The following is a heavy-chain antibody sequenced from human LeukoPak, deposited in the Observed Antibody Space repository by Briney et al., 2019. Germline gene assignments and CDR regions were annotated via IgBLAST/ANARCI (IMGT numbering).Heavy chain of an antibody. J-gene: IGHJ4*02. V-gene: IGHV4-4*07. CDR2: IYTSGST. CDR1: GGYISSYY. D-gene: IGHD2-2*01. Sequence: SETLSLTCTVSGGYISSYYWSWIRQPAGKGLEWIGRIYTSGSTNYNPSLKSRVTMSVDTSKNQFSLKLSSVTAADTAVYYCARGGCSSTSCYLYDYWGQGTLVTVSS. CDR3: ARGGCSSTSCYLYDY.